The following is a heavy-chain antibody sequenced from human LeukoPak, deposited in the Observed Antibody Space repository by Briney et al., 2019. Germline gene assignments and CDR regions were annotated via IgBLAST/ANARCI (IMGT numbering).Heavy chain of an antibody. Sequence: GASVKVSCKASGYTFTSYGISWVRQAPGQGLEWMGWISAYNGNTNYAQKLQGRVTMTTDTSTSTAYMELRSLRSDDTAVYYCARGKRNTMVRGVIMESGYFDYWGQGTLVTVSS. V-gene: IGHV1-18*01. CDR3: ARGKRNTMVRGVIMESGYFDY. CDR2: ISAYNGNT. J-gene: IGHJ4*02. D-gene: IGHD3-10*01. CDR1: GYTFTSYG.